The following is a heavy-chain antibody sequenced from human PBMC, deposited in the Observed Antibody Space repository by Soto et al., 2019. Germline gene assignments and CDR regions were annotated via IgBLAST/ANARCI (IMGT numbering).Heavy chain of an antibody. V-gene: IGHV2-5*02. D-gene: IGHD3-10*01. J-gene: IGHJ4*02. CDR2: VYWDDDK. CDR3: AHSSSRGPLGY. CDR1: WFSLSTRGVG. Sequence: HITLKESGPTLVKPTQTLTLTCTFSWFSLSTRGVGVVWLRQPPGKALEWLALVYWDDDKRYSPSLKSRLNITQDTSKNQVVRTMNNMDHVDTATYYCAHSSSRGPLGYWGQGALVPVSS.